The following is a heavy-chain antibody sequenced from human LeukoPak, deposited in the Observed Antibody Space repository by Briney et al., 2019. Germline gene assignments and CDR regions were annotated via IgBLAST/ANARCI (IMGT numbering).Heavy chain of an antibody. Sequence: ASVKVSCKASGYTFTSYDINWVRQATGQGLEWMGWMNPNSGNTGYAQKFQGRVTMTRDSSISTAYMELSRLRSDDTAVYYCARGRYYDILTGPADYYYGMDVWGQGTTVTVSS. CDR2: MNPNSGNT. J-gene: IGHJ6*02. D-gene: IGHD3-9*01. V-gene: IGHV1-8*01. CDR3: ARGRYYDILTGPADYYYGMDV. CDR1: GYTFTSYD.